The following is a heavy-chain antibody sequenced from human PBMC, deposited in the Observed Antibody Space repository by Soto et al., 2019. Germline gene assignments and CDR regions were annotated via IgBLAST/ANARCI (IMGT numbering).Heavy chain of an antibody. Sequence: QVQLVQSGPEVKRTGASVKVSCKASGYTFTNYGISWVRQAPGQGLDLMGWISTDNGITNTAQKVQGRVTMTTDTSTTTAYMELESLRSDDTAVYYCARVRGTSMTVDGGALDLWGQGTMVTVSS. CDR1: GYTFTNYG. J-gene: IGHJ3*01. CDR3: ARVRGTSMTVDGGALDL. V-gene: IGHV1-18*01. CDR2: ISTDNGIT. D-gene: IGHD6-19*01.